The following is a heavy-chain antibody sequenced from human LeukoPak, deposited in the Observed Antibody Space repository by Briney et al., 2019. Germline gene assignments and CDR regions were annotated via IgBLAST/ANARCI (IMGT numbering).Heavy chain of an antibody. D-gene: IGHD3-22*01. J-gene: IGHJ4*02. CDR3: ARDSPKTYYDSSGYYFDY. Sequence: PGRSLRLSCAASGFTFSSYWMHWVRHAPGKGLVWVSRIDSDGSRISYADSVKGRFTISRDNAKNTLYLQMNSLRAEDTAVYYCARDSPKTYYDSSGYYFDYWGQGTLVTVSS. CDR1: GFTFSSYW. V-gene: IGHV3-74*01. CDR2: IDSDGSRI.